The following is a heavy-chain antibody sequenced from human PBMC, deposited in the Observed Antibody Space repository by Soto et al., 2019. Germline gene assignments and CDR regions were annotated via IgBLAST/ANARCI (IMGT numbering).Heavy chain of an antibody. J-gene: IGHJ4*02. V-gene: IGHV3-11*01. CDR1: GFTFSDYY. CDR3: ARAKQQLVLDY. Sequence: GGSLRLSCAASGFTFSDYYMSWIRQAPGKGLEWVSYISSSGSTIYYADSVKGRFNISRDNAKNSLYLEMNSLRAEDTAVYYCARAKQQLVLDYWGQGTLVTVSS. CDR2: ISSSGSTI. D-gene: IGHD6-13*01.